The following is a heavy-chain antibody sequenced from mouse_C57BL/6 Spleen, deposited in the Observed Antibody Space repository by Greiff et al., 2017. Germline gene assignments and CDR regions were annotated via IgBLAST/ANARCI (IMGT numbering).Heavy chain of an antibody. V-gene: IGHV1-64*01. J-gene: IGHJ4*01. CDR3: AKISALYAMDY. Sequence: VQLQQSGAELVQPGASVKLSCKASGYTFTSYWMHWVKQRPGQGLEWIGMIHPNSGSTNYNEKFKSKATLTVDKSSSTAYMQLSSLTSEDSAVYYCAKISALYAMDYWGQGTSVTVSS. CDR2: IHPNSGST. CDR1: GYTFTSYW.